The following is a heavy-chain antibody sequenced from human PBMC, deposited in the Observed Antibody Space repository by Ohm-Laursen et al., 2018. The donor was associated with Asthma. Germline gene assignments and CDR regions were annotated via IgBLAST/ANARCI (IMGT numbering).Heavy chain of an antibody. V-gene: IGHV1-46*03. CDR1: GYTFTSYY. CDR3: ARDSTLYIAVAGTGDFDY. Sequence: GASVKVSCNASGYTFTSYYMHWVRQAPGQGLEWMGIINPSGGSTSYAQKFQGRVTMTRDTSTSTVYMELSSLRSEDTAVYYCARDSTLYIAVAGTGDFDYWGQGTLVTVSS. CDR2: INPSGGST. D-gene: IGHD6-19*01. J-gene: IGHJ4*02.